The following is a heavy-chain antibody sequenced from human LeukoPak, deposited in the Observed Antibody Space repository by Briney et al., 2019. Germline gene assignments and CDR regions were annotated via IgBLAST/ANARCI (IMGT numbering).Heavy chain of an antibody. D-gene: IGHD1-14*01. CDR1: GYTLTELS. Sequence: ASVKVSCKVSGYTLTELSMHWVRQAPGKGLEWMGGFDPEDGETIYAQKFQGRVTRTEDTSTDTAYMELSSLRSEDTAVYYCATDPAGGNPSYYFDYWGQGTLVTVSS. CDR2: FDPEDGET. V-gene: IGHV1-24*01. J-gene: IGHJ4*02. CDR3: ATDPAGGNPSYYFDY.